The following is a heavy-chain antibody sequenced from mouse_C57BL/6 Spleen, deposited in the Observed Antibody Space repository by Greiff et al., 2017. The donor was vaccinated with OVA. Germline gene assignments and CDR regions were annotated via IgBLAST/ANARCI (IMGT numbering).Heavy chain of an antibody. J-gene: IGHJ1*03. D-gene: IGHD4-1*01. CDR1: GFTFSSYG. V-gene: IGHV5-6*01. CDR2: ISSGGSYT. CDR3: ARVDWDFWYFDV. Sequence: EVKLMESGGDLVKPGGSLKLSCAASGFTFSSYGMSWVRQTPDKRLEWVATISSGGSYTYYSDSVKGRFTISRDNAKNTLYLQMSSLKSEDTAMYYCARVDWDFWYFDVWGTGTTVTVSS.